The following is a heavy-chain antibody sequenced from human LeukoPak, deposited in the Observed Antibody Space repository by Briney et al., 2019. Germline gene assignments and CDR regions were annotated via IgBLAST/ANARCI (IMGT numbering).Heavy chain of an antibody. J-gene: IGHJ6*02. CDR3: AKQGVRGVLIVASSGGMDV. CDR2: ITGSGGRT. CDR1: GFTFSYYA. Sequence: PGGSLRLSCAASGFTFSYYAMTWVRQAPGKGLEYVPTITGSGGRTYYADSVKGRFTISRDNSNNTLALQMNSLRAEDTAVYYCAKQGVRGVLIVASSGGMDVWGQGTTVTVSS. D-gene: IGHD3-10*01. V-gene: IGHV3-23*01.